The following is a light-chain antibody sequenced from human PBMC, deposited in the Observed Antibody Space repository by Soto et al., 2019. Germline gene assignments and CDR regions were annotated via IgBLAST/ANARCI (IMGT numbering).Light chain of an antibody. CDR3: QQCGSSRRT. CDR2: GAF. J-gene: IGKJ1*01. V-gene: IGKV3-20*01. CDR1: ESVTSAC. Sequence: EIVLTQSPGTLSLSPGERATLSCRASESVTSACVAWYRQRHGQAPRLLIYGAFTRATGTPDRISGSGSGTDFTLTISRLAPEDFAVYFCQQCGSSRRTFGQGTRLVSK.